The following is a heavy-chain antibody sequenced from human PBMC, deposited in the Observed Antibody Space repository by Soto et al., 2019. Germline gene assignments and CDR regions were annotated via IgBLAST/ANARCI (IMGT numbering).Heavy chain of an antibody. V-gene: IGHV2-5*02. D-gene: IGHD3-16*01. CDR2: IYWDDDT. J-gene: IGHJ3*01. CDR3: AHAFGGTSWPNAAFDV. CDR1: GFSFSADGVG. Sequence: QITLKESGPTLVKPTQTLTLTCIFSGFSFSADGVGVGWIRQPPGKALEWLALIYWDDDTRYRPSLKSRLTTTQDSSKNQVVLTMTNMDPLDTATYYCAHAFGGTSWPNAAFDVWGQGPVVTVSS.